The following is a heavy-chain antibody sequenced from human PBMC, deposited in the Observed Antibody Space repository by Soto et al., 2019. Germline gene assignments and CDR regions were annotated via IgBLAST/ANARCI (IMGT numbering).Heavy chain of an antibody. J-gene: IGHJ5*02. CDR3: ARESGGHSGCREWSDR. D-gene: IGHD2-21*02. V-gene: IGHV4-38-2*02. CDR1: GYSISSGYY. CDR2: ISHSVTS. Sequence: SETLSLTCTVSGYSISSGYYWSWIRQTPGKGLEWIGSISHSVTSFYNPSLRSRVTISMDTSNNHFSLKLNSLTTTDTAVYYFARESGGHSGCREWSDRCRQGNLVIVSS.